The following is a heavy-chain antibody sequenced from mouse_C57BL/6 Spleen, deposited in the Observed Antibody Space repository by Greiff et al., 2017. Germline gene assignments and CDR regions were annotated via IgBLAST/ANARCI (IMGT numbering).Heavy chain of an antibody. CDR3: ARLFTTVVAPYWYFDV. J-gene: IGHJ1*03. D-gene: IGHD1-1*01. CDR1: GFSLTSYG. V-gene: IGHV2-2*01. Sequence: VKLIESGPSLVQPSQSLSITCTVSGFSLTSYGVHWVRQSPGKGLEWLGVIWSGGSTDYNAAFISRLSISKDNSKSQVFFKMNSLQADDTAIYYCARLFTTVVAPYWYFDVWGTGTTVTVSS. CDR2: IWSGGST.